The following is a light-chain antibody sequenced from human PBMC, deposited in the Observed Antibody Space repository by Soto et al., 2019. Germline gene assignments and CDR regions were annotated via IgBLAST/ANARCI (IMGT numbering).Light chain of an antibody. CDR1: QSVSSN. J-gene: IGKJ1*01. Sequence: EIVMTQSPATLSVSPGERATLSCRASQSVSSNLAWYQQKPGQAPRLLIYGASTRATGIPARFSGSGSGTEFTLTISSLQSEDFAVYYCQQYHRYSTFGQGTRVDIK. CDR2: GAS. CDR3: QQYHRYST. V-gene: IGKV3-15*01.